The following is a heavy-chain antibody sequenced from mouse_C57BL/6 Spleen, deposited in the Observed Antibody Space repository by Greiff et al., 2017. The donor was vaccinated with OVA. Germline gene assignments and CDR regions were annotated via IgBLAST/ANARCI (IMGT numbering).Heavy chain of an antibody. CDR3: ARCNGSSYYFDY. CDR1: GYTFTSYW. J-gene: IGHJ2*01. CDR2: IYPGSGST. D-gene: IGHD1-1*01. Sequence: VQLQQPGAELVKPGASVKMSCKASGYTFTSYWITWVKQRPGQGLEWIGDIYPGSGSTNYNEKFKSKATLTVGTSSSTAYMQLSSLTSEDSAVYYCARCNGSSYYFDYWGKGTTLTVSS. V-gene: IGHV1-55*01.